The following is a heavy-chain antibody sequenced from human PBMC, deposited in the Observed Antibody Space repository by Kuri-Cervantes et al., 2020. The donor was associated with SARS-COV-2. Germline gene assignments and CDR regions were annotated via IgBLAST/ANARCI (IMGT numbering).Heavy chain of an antibody. Sequence: GESLKISCAASGFTFSSYGMHWVRQAPGKGLEWVAVIWYDGSNKYYADSVKGRFTISRDNSKNTLYLQMNSLRAEDTAVYYCARENPYCSGGSCYSGASDIWGQGTMVTVSS. J-gene: IGHJ3*02. CDR1: GFTFSSYG. CDR2: IWYDGSNK. D-gene: IGHD2-15*01. V-gene: IGHV3-33*01. CDR3: ARENPYCSGGSCYSGASDI.